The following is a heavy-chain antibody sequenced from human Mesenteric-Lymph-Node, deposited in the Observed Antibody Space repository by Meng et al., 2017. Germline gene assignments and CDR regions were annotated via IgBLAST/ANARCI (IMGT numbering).Heavy chain of an antibody. CDR3: TTIVHY. J-gene: IGHJ4*02. CDR2: ISGSGGST. D-gene: IGHD2-15*01. Sequence: GESLKISCAASGFTFSSYAMSWVRQAPGKGLEWVSAISGSGGSTYYADSVKGRFTISRDNSKNTLYLQMNSQRAEDTAVYYCTTIVHYWGQGTLVTVSS. CDR1: GFTFSSYA. V-gene: IGHV3-23*01.